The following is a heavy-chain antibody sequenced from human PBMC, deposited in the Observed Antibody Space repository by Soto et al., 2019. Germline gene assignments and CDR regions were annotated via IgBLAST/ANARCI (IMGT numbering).Heavy chain of an antibody. Sequence: SETLSLTCAVSGGSISSCGYSWSWIRQPPGKGLEWIGYIYHSGSTYYNPSLKSRVTISVDRSKNQSSLKLSSVTAADTAVYYCARVPGXWGQGTLVTVSS. V-gene: IGHV4-30-2*01. D-gene: IGHD3-10*01. CDR2: IYHSGST. J-gene: IGHJ4*02. CDR3: ARVPGX. CDR1: GGSISSCGYS.